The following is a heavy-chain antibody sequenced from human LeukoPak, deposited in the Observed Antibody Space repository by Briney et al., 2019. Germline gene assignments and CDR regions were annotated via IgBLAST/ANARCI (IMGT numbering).Heavy chain of an antibody. CDR3: ARGLLQYNGYDYDFDY. CDR2: MWYDGSSK. CDR1: GFTFSSYG. D-gene: IGHD5-12*01. V-gene: IGHV3-33*01. Sequence: GRSLRLSCAASGFTFSSYGMHWVCLAPGTGLEWVAVMWYDGSSKHYAASVKGRFTITRDNSKNTLYLQMNIRRAEDTAVYYCARGLLQYNGYDYDFDYWGQGTLVTVSS. J-gene: IGHJ4*02.